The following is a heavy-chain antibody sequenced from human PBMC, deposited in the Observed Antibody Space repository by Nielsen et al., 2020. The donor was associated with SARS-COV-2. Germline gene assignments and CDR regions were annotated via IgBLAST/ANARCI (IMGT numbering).Heavy chain of an antibody. CDR3: ARDRLWVGEVS. Sequence: RGSLRLSCAASGFTFSSYGMHWVRQAPGKGLEWVAVISSDGNKKNYADSVKGHFTISRDNSKSTLYLQMNSLRPDDTAVYFCARDRLWVGEVSWGQGTLVTVSS. CDR2: ISSDGNKK. D-gene: IGHD3-10*01. V-gene: IGHV3-30-3*01. J-gene: IGHJ5*02. CDR1: GFTFSSYG.